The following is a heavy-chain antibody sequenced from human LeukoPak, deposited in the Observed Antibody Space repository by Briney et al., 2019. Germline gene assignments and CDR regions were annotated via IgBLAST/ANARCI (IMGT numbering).Heavy chain of an antibody. CDR2: IYPGDSDT. Sequence: GESLKISCKGSGYSFTSYWIGWVRQMPGKGLEWMGIIYPGDSDTRYSPSFQGQVAISADKSISTAYLQWSSLKASDTAMYYCASTNDYGDFYFDYWGQGTLVTVSS. CDR3: ASTNDYGDFYFDY. V-gene: IGHV5-51*01. D-gene: IGHD4-17*01. CDR1: GYSFTSYW. J-gene: IGHJ4*02.